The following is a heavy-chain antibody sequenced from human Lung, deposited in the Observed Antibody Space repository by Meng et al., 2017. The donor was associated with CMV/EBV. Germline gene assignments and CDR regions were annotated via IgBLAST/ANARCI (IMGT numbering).Heavy chain of an antibody. J-gene: IGHJ4*02. CDR2: INPSGGRT. CDR1: GYIFTSYF. Sequence: ASVXVSXTADGYIFTSYFIHWVRQAPGQGLEWMGKINPSGGRTTYAQKFQGRLTMTRNSSTSTIYMEVSSLRSEDTAVYYCARGRGPSGSWYIDYWGQGTXVTVSS. V-gene: IGHV1-46*01. D-gene: IGHD6-13*01. CDR3: ARGRGPSGSWYIDY.